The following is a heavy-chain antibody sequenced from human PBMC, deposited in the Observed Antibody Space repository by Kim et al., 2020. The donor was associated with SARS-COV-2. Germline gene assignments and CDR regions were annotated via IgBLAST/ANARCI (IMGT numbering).Heavy chain of an antibody. CDR1: GGSFSGYY. Sequence: SETLSLTCAVYGGSFSGYYWSWIRQPPGKGLEWIGEINHSGSTNYNPSLKSRVTISVDTSKNQFSLKLSSVTAADTAVYYCARGGGGLYCSGGSCYLALGYWGQGTLVTVSS. D-gene: IGHD2-15*01. CDR3: ARGGGGLYCSGGSCYLALGY. CDR2: INHSGST. V-gene: IGHV4-34*01. J-gene: IGHJ4*02.